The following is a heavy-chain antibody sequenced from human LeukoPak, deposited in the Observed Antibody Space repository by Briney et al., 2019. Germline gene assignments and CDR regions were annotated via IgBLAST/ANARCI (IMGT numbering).Heavy chain of an antibody. Sequence: GGSLRLSCTASGFPFNTYWMHWVRQAPGKGLEWVGFIRTKAYGGTTEYAASVKGRFTISRDGSKSIAYLQMNSLKTEDTAVYYCTRTYYDSSGYLFDYWGQGTLVTVSS. CDR3: TRTYYDSSGYLFDY. CDR1: GFPFNTYW. D-gene: IGHD3-22*01. J-gene: IGHJ4*02. V-gene: IGHV3-49*04. CDR2: IRTKAYGGTT.